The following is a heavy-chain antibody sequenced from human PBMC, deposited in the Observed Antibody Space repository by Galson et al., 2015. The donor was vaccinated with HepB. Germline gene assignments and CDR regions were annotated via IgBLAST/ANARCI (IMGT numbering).Heavy chain of an antibody. CDR1: GLTVSSND. CDR3: ARDKAAAGMYYYYGMDV. D-gene: IGHD6-13*01. V-gene: IGHV3-66*01. J-gene: IGHJ6*02. Sequence: LRLSCAASGLTVSSNDMSWVRQAPGKGLEWVSFIFSGGTTYYADSVKGRFTISRDNSKNTLYLQMNSLRAEDTAVYYCARDKAAAGMYYYYGMDVWGQGTTVTVSS. CDR2: IFSGGTT.